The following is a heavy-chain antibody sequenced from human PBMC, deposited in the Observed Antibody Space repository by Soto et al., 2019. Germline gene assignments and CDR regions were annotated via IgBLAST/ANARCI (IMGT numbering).Heavy chain of an antibody. J-gene: IGHJ1*01. CDR3: AHSYTCGFVAEYFQH. V-gene: IGHV2-5*02. CDR1: GFSLSTSGVG. Sequence: QITLKESGPPLMKPTQTLTLTCTFSGFSLSTSGVGVGWIRQHPGNALEWLELFYWDEDQRYSPSLKSRLTITKDTSKNQLGLTMTNTDPVDKATYYCAHSYTCGFVAEYFQHWGQGTLVTVYS. D-gene: IGHD6-19*01. CDR2: FYWDEDQ.